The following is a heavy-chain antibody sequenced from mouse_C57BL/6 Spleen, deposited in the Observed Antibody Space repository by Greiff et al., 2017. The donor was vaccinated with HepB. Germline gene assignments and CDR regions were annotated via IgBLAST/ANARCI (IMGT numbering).Heavy chain of an antibody. V-gene: IGHV1-80*01. CDR2: IYPGDGDT. J-gene: IGHJ2*01. CDR1: GYAFSSYW. CDR3: AREILRYYFDY. D-gene: IGHD1-1*01. Sequence: QVQLQQSGAELVKPGASVKISCKASGYAFSSYWMNWVKQRPGKGLEWIGQIYPGDGDTNYNGKFKGKATLTADKSSSTAYMQLSSLTSEDSAVYFCAREILRYYFDYWGQGTTLTVSS.